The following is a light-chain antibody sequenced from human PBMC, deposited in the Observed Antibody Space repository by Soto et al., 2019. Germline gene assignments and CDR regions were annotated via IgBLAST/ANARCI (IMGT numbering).Light chain of an antibody. CDR1: QSISSY. CDR2: AAS. CDR3: QQSYSTPHT. Sequence: DIQMTQSPSSLSASVGDRVTITCRASQSISSYLNWYQQKPGKAPKLRIYAASSLQSGVPSRFSGSGSGTDFTLTISSLQHEDFATYYCQQSYSTPHTFGQGTKLEIK. J-gene: IGKJ2*01. V-gene: IGKV1-39*01.